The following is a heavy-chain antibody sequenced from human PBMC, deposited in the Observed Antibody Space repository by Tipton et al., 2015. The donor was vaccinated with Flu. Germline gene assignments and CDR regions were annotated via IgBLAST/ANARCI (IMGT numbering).Heavy chain of an antibody. V-gene: IGHV3-53*01. Sequence: VQPVQSGGGLIQPGESLRLSCAASGFTVNSNYMTWVRQAPGKGLEWVSVIYIDGTTYYADSVKGRFTISRDISKNTLYLQMNSLRVEDTAVYYCAREGGYDLWSGFYPYAMDVWGQGTTVTVSS. CDR1: GFTVNSNY. CDR2: IYIDGTT. D-gene: IGHD3-3*01. J-gene: IGHJ6*02. CDR3: AREGGYDLWSGFYPYAMDV.